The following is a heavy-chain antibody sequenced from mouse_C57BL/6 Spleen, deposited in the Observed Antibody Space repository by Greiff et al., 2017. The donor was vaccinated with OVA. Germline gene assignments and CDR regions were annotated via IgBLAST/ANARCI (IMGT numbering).Heavy chain of an antibody. CDR3: ARSPYDYDVDYAMDY. V-gene: IGHV1-18*01. CDR2: INPNNGGT. J-gene: IGHJ4*01. CDR1: GYTFTDYN. Sequence: VQLQQSGPELVKPGASVKIPCKASGYTFTDYNMDWVKQSHGKSLEWIGDINPNNGGTIYNQKFKGKATLTVDKSSSTAYMELRSLTSEDTAVYYCARSPYDYDVDYAMDYWGQGTSVTVSS. D-gene: IGHD2-4*01.